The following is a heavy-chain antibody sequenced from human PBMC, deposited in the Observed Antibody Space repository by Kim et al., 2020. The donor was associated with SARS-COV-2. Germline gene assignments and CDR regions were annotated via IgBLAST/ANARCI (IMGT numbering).Heavy chain of an antibody. CDR1: GRSFSGYY. D-gene: IGHD3-9*01. V-gene: IGHV4-34*01. J-gene: IGHJ4*02. Sequence: SETLSLTCAVYGRSFSGYYWTWIRQPPGEGLEWIGDINHSGSTNYNPSLKSRLTVSVDRSKNQFSLKLTSVTAADTAMYYCTRKDYNILTGSLISFYWGQGTLVTVSS. CDR3: TRKDYNILTGSLISFY. CDR2: INHSGST.